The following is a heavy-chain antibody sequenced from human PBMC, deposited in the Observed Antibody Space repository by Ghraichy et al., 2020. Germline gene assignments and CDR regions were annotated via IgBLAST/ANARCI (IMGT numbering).Heavy chain of an antibody. Sequence: ESLNISCTVSGGSISSNTYTWGWIRQPPGKGLEWIGTIYYSGNTYYNPSLKSRLTISVDRSKNQFSLKLSSVTAADTALYYCASDNDYSHYDSFDYWGQGTLVTVSS. CDR3: ASDNDYSHYDSFDY. V-gene: IGHV4-39*07. CDR1: GGSISSNTYT. CDR2: IYYSGNT. D-gene: IGHD4-11*01. J-gene: IGHJ4*02.